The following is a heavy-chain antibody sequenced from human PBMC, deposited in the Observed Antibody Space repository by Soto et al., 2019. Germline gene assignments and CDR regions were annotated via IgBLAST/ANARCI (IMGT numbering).Heavy chain of an antibody. CDR2: INAGNGNT. J-gene: IGHJ5*02. CDR3: ARDKAPPLWFGEYNWFDP. V-gene: IGHV1-3*01. Sequence: ASVKVSCKASGYTFTSYAMHWVRQAPGQRLEWMGWINAGNGNTKYSQKFQGRVTITRDTSASTAYMELSSLRSEDTAVYYCARDKAPPLWFGEYNWFDPWGQGTLVTVSS. CDR1: GYTFTSYA. D-gene: IGHD3-10*01.